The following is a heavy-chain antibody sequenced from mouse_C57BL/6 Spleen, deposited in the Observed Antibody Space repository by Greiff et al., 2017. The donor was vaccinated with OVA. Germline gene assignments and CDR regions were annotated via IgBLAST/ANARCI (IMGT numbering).Heavy chain of an antibody. Sequence: VQLQQSGPELVKPGASVQISCKASGYAFSSSWMNWVKQRPEKGLEWIGRIYPGDGDTNYNGKFKGKATLTADKSSSTAYMQLSSLTSEDSAVYFCARENFFDVWGTGTTVTVSS. CDR2: IYPGDGDT. J-gene: IGHJ1*03. V-gene: IGHV1-82*01. CDR1: GYAFSSSW. CDR3: ARENFFDV.